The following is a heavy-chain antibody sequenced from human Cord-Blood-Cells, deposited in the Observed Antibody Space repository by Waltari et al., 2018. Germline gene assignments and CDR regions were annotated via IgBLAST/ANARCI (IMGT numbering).Heavy chain of an antibody. CDR3: ASSLAARPSPFDY. CDR1: GFTFDDYA. Sequence: DVQLVDSGGGLVQPGRSLRLPCAASGFTFDDYAMTLVRQAPGKGLEWVSGISWNRGSIGYADSVKGRFTISRDNAKNSLYLQMNSLRAEDTALYYCASSLAARPSPFDYWGQGTLVTVSS. D-gene: IGHD6-6*01. V-gene: IGHV3-9*01. CDR2: ISWNRGSI. J-gene: IGHJ4*02.